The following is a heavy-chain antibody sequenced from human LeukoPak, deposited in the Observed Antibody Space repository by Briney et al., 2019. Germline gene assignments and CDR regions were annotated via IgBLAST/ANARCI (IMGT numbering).Heavy chain of an antibody. D-gene: IGHD3-22*01. CDR3: ARGGPRSIITMIVVVITGLDY. J-gene: IGHJ4*02. V-gene: IGHV3-23*01. CDR1: GFTFSSYS. Sequence: GGSLRLSCAASGFTFSSYSMNWVRQAPGKGLEWVSAISGSGGSTYYADSVKGRFTISRDNSKNTLYLQMNSLRAEDTAVYYCARGGPRSIITMIVVVITGLDYWGQGTLVTVSS. CDR2: ISGSGGST.